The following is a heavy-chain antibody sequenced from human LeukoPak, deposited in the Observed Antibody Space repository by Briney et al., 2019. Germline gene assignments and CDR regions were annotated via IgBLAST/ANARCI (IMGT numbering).Heavy chain of an antibody. Sequence: GGSLRLSCAASGFTFSSYAMSWVRQAPGKGLEWVSAISGSGGSTYYADSVKGRFTISRDNSKNTLYLQMNSLRAEDTAVYYCAKIFRGSGSYYNDYFDYWGQGTLVTVSS. CDR1: GFTFSSYA. CDR3: AKIFRGSGSYYNDYFDY. D-gene: IGHD3-10*01. V-gene: IGHV3-23*01. J-gene: IGHJ4*02. CDR2: ISGSGGST.